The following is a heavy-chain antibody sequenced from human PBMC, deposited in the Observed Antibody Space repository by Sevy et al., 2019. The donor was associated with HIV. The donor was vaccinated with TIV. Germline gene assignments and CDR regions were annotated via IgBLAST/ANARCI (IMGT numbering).Heavy chain of an antibody. CDR2: ISYDKVNT. CDR1: GFSFSRYA. J-gene: IGHJ4*02. Sequence: GGSLRLSCAASGFSFSRYAMHWIRQAPGKGLESVDVISYDKVNTYHSDSVKGRFTISRDNSKNTLYLQMNSLRPEDTAVYYCARDGGGDYFDYWGQGTLVTVSS. V-gene: IGHV3-30*04. D-gene: IGHD3-16*01. CDR3: ARDGGGDYFDY.